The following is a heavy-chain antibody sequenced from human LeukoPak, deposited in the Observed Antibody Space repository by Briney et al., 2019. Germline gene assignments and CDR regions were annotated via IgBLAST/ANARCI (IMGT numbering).Heavy chain of an antibody. CDR3: ARGLVGLTPHAGVFQI. CDR1: GGSFSSSY. Sequence: SETLSLTCIVSGGSFSSSYWSGIRQPPGKGLEWIAYIYSNGNTNSNPSLKSRVTIAVDTSQSQFSLKLSSVTAADTAVYYCARGLVGLTPHAGVFQIWGQGTKVTVSS. D-gene: IGHD1-26*01. V-gene: IGHV4-59*01. J-gene: IGHJ3*02. CDR2: IYSNGNT.